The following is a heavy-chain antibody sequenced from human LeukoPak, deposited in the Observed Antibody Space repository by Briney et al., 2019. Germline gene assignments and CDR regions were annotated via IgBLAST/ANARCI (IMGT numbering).Heavy chain of an antibody. Sequence: SETLSLTCTVSGGSVSSGSYYWSWIRQPPGKGLDWIGYIYYSGGTNYNPSLKSRVTISVDTSKNQFSLKLSSVTAADTAVYYCARAGSEGAHDAFDIWGQGTMVTVSS. V-gene: IGHV4-61*01. CDR3: ARAGSEGAHDAFDI. CDR1: GGSVSSGSYY. J-gene: IGHJ3*02. CDR2: IYYSGGT. D-gene: IGHD1-26*01.